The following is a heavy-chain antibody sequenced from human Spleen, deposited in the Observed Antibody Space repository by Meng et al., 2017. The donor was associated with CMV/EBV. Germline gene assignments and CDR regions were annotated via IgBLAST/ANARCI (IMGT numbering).Heavy chain of an antibody. J-gene: IGHJ4*02. D-gene: IGHD1-20*01. CDR3: ARQWDYGYNSLDF. V-gene: IGHV3-21*01. Sequence: GGSLRLSCAASRFSFFTYSMHWVRQAPGKGLEWVSSISSSSGYIYYADSVKGRFDISRDNAKNSLNLQMSNLRAEDTGVYYCARQWDYGYNSLDFWGQGTLVTVSS. CDR1: RFSFFTYS. CDR2: ISSSSGYI.